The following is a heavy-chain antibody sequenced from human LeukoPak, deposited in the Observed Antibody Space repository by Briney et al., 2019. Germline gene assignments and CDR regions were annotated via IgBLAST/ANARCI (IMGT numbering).Heavy chain of an antibody. V-gene: IGHV1-18*01. CDR2: ISAYNGDT. Sequence: SVKVSCKASGYTFTRHGISWVRQAPGPGLEWIGWISAYNGDTKYAQNFQGRVTITTDTSTTTAYMELRSLGSDDTAVYYCARDPSNTSGNYPYFDYWGQGTLVTVSS. CDR1: GYTFTRHG. J-gene: IGHJ4*02. CDR3: ARDPSNTSGNYPYFDY. D-gene: IGHD3-22*01.